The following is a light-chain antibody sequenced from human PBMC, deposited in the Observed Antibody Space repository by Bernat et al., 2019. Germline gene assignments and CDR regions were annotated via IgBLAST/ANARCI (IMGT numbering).Light chain of an antibody. CDR1: RLGNKY. CDR3: QAWDSSTGV. Sequence: SYDLTQSPSVSVSPGQTASITCTGDRLGNKYTCWYQQKPGQTPVLVIYPDNKRPSGIPERFSGSNSGNTATLTISGTQAMDEADYYCQAWDSSTGVFGGGTKLTVL. J-gene: IGLJ3*02. V-gene: IGLV3-1*01. CDR2: PDN.